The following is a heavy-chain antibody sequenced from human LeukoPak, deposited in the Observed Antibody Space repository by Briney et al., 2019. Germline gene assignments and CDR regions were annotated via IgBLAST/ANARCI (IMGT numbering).Heavy chain of an antibody. D-gene: IGHD2-15*01. J-gene: IGHJ4*02. CDR3: ARVGGYCSGGSCYPGYYFDY. Sequence: PGGSLRLSCAASGFTFSDYYMSWIRQAPGKGLEWVSYISSSGSTIYYADSVKGRFTISRDNAKNSLYLQMNSLRAEDTAVYYCARVGGYCSGGSCYPGYYFDYWGQGTLVTVSS. CDR1: GFTFSDYY. CDR2: ISSSGSTI. V-gene: IGHV3-11*04.